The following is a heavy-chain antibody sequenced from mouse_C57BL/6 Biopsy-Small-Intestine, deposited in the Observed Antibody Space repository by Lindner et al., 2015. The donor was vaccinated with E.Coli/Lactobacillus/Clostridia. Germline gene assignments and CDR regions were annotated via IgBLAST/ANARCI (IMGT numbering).Heavy chain of an antibody. CDR1: GYTFTDYN. D-gene: IGHD2-3*01. CDR3: ARGMGDY. Sequence: VQLQESGPELVKPGASVKIPCKASGYTFTDYNMDWVKQSHGKSLEWIGDINPNNGGTIYNQKFKGKAALTVDKSSSTAYMELRSLTSEDTAVYYCARGMGDYWGQGTTLTVSS. V-gene: IGHV1-18*01. J-gene: IGHJ2*01. CDR2: INPNNGGT.